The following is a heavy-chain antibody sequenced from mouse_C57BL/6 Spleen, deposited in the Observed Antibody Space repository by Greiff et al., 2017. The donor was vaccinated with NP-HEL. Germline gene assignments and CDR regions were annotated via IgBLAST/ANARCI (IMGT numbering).Heavy chain of an antibody. V-gene: IGHV1-15*01. Sequence: QVQLKQSGAELVRPGASVTLSCKASGYTFTDYEMHWVKQTPVHGLEWIGAIDPETGGTAYNQKFKGKAILTADKSSSTAYMELRSLTSEDSAVYYCTRSPFTTAYAMDYWGQGTSVTVSS. CDR3: TRSPFTTAYAMDY. J-gene: IGHJ4*01. CDR1: GYTFTDYE. D-gene: IGHD1-2*01. CDR2: IDPETGGT.